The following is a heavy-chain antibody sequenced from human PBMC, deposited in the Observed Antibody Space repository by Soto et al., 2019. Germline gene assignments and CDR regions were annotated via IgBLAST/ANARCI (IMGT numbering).Heavy chain of an antibody. D-gene: IGHD3-3*02. Sequence: QVQLVQSGAEVKKPGASVKISCEASGYTFTNFSIHWVRQAPGQRLEWMGWINAGSGYTKYSRRFQDRLIITRDRSASTAYMELRILRSEDTAMFYCARGRGVIRNYYGMDVWGQGTTVTVSS. CDR2: INAGSGYT. CDR3: ARGRGVIRNYYGMDV. J-gene: IGHJ6*02. CDR1: GYTFTNFS. V-gene: IGHV1-3*01.